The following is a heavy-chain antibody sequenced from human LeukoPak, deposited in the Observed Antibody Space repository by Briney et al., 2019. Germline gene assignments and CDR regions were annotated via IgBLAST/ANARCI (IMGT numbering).Heavy chain of an antibody. V-gene: IGHV4-4*07. Sequence: SETLSLTCTVSGGSISSYYLSWILQPAGKGLEWIGRIYTSGSTNYNPSLKSRVTMSVDTSKNQFSLKLSSVTAADTAVYYCAREPLGYCTNGVCLVDYWGQGTLVTVSS. CDR1: GGSISSYY. D-gene: IGHD2-8*01. CDR3: AREPLGYCTNGVCLVDY. J-gene: IGHJ4*02. CDR2: IYTSGST.